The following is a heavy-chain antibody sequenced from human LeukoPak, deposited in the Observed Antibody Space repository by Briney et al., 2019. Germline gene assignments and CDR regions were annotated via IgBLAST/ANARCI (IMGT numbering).Heavy chain of an antibody. CDR3: ARGDGSGWSGGRNFPH. V-gene: IGHV4-59*01. CDR2: IYYGATT. Sequence: SETLSLTCNVSGGSIGRYFWSWIRQPPGKTLEWIGYIYYGATTTYNPSFKSRVTISVDTPKNQVSLKLKSVTAADTAFYYCARGDGSGWSGGRNFPHWGQGTLVTVSS. CDR1: GGSIGRYF. D-gene: IGHD6-19*01. J-gene: IGHJ1*01.